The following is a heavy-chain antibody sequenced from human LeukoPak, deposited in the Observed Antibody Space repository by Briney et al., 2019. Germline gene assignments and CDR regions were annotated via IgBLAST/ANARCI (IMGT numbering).Heavy chain of an antibody. CDR1: GGSISSGDYY. D-gene: IGHD3-16*01. CDR3: ARHETKLGGGFPFDY. V-gene: IGHV4-39*01. J-gene: IGHJ4*02. CDR2: IYYSGNT. Sequence: SETLSLTCTVSGGSISSGDYYWGWMRQPPGKGLEWTASIYYSGNTFYNPSLKSRVTISVDTSKNQFSLKLNSVTAADTAVYYCARHETKLGGGFPFDYWGQGTLVTVSS.